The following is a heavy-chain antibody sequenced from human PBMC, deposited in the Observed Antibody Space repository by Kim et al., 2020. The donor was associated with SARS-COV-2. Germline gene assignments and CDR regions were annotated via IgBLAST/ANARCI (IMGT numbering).Heavy chain of an antibody. CDR2: VGRDGNT. J-gene: IGHJ4*02. CDR3: AKAGASYSFDH. D-gene: IGHD2-15*01. CDR1: GFTFINYS. V-gene: IGHV3-23*01. Sequence: GGSLRLSCATSGFTFINYSMRWVRQAPGKGLEWVSTVGRDGNTFYAASVKGRFTISRDNSKNTLYLQMTGLRAEDTALYYCAKAGASYSFDHWGQGTLV.